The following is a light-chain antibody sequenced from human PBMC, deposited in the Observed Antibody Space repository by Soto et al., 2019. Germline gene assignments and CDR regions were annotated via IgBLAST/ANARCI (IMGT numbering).Light chain of an antibody. J-gene: IGKJ5*01. V-gene: IGKV1-9*01. CDR3: LQHNSYPFT. Sequence: IQLTQSPSSLSASVGDRVTITCRASQGISSYLAWYQQKPGKAPKLLIYAASTLQSGVPSRFSGSGSGTESTLTISSLQPEDLAVYYCLQHNSYPFTFGQGTRLEIK. CDR2: AAS. CDR1: QGISSY.